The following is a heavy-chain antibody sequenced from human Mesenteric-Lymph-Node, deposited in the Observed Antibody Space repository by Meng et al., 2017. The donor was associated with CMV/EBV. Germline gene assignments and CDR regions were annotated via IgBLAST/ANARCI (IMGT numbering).Heavy chain of an antibody. D-gene: IGHD5-12*01. CDR2: INPNRGGT. J-gene: IGHJ4*02. CDR1: GYAFTGCY. CDR3: AGAGGGYAPSFDS. V-gene: IGHV1-2*05. Sequence: KASGYAFTGCYMHWVGQAPGWGLERMGQINPNRGGTHYAQKFQGRVTMTGETSNSTAYMELSRLRSDATDVYYCAGAGGGYAPSFDSWGQGTLVTVSS.